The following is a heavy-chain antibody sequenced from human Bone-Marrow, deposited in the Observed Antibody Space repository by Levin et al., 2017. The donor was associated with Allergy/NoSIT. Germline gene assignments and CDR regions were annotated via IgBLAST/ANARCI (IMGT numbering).Heavy chain of an antibody. CDR2: INWDGDE. D-gene: IGHD5-12*01. Sequence: RLSGPTLVKPTQTLTLTCTFSGFSLSPSGMSVSWIRQPPGKALEWLAFINWDGDEYYSTSLRTRLSISKDTARNQVVLTMTNVNSVDTAMYYCARSLYSGYEGFDSWGPGALVTVSS. J-gene: IGHJ4*02. V-gene: IGHV2-70*13. CDR1: GFSLSPSGMS. CDR3: ARSLYSGYEGFDS.